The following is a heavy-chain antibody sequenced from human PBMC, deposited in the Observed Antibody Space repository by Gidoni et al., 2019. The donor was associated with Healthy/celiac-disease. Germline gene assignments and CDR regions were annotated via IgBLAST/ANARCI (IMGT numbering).Heavy chain of an antibody. Sequence: QVQPVAYGGGVAKPGRTLRSSGAAAGSTCSSYAMHWVRQAPGKGLEWVAVISYDGSNKYSADSVKGRFPISRDNSKNTLYLQMNSLRAEDTAVYYCARDVRGRLAAFDYWGQGTLVTVSS. J-gene: IGHJ4*02. CDR1: GSTCSSYA. V-gene: IGHV3-30-3*01. CDR2: ISYDGSNK. D-gene: IGHD1-26*01. CDR3: ARDVRGRLAAFDY.